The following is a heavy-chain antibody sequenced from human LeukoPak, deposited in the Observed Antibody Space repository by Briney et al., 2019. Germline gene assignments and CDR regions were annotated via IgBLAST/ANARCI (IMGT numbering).Heavy chain of an antibody. CDR2: IYYSGST. CDR3: ASLRERSYYARGFDY. CDR1: GGSISSYY. Sequence: SETLSLTCTVSGGSISSYYWSWIRQPPGKGLKWIGYIYYSGSTNYNPSLKSRVTISVDTSKNQFSLKLRSVTAAGTAVYYCASLRERSYYARGFDYWGQGTLVTVSS. D-gene: IGHD1-26*01. J-gene: IGHJ4*02. V-gene: IGHV4-59*08.